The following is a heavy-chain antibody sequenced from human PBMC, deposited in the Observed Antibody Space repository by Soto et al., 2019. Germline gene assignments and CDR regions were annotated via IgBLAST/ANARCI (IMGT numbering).Heavy chain of an antibody. V-gene: IGHV4-61*01. CDR2: IYYSGST. J-gene: IGHJ6*02. CDR3: ARDRVLLWFGELSNYGIDV. CDR1: GGSVSSGIYY. D-gene: IGHD3-10*01. Sequence: AETLSLTCTVSGGSVSSGIYYWSWIRHPPGNGLEWIGYIYYSGSTNYNPSLKSRVTISVDTSKNQFSLKLSSVTAADTAVYYCARDRVLLWFGELSNYGIDVWGQGPTVTF.